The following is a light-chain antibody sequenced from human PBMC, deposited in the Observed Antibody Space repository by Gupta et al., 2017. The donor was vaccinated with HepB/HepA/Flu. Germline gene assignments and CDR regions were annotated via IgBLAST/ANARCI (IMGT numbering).Light chain of an antibody. CDR2: DAS. V-gene: IGKV1-33*01. Sequence: DTQMTQSPSSLSASIGDRITITCQASQDISNYLNWYQQKPGKAPKLLIYDASNLETGVASRFSGSGSGTDFTFTITSLQPEDIATYYCQQDKNLPITFGPGTRLEIK. CDR3: QQDKNLPIT. J-gene: IGKJ5*01. CDR1: QDISNY.